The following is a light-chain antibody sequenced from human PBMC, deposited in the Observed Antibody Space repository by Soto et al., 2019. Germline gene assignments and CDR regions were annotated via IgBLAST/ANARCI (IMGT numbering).Light chain of an antibody. CDR3: QQYGTSSLT. J-gene: IGKJ4*01. V-gene: IGKV3-20*01. CDR2: GAS. Sequence: EIVLTQSPGTLSLSPGERATLSCRASQSINSQLALYHQKRGQAPRLLLFGASSRAADIPDRFSGSGSGTDFTLTISRLEPEDFAVYYCQQYGTSSLTFGGGTKVEIK. CDR1: QSINSQ.